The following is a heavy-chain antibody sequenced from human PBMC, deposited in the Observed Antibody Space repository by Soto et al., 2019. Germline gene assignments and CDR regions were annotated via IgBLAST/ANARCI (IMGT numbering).Heavy chain of an antibody. CDR1: GGSFSGYY. Sequence: SETLSITCAVYGGSFSGYYWGWIRQPPGKGLEWIGEINHSGSTNYNPSLKSRVTISVDTSKNQFSLKLSSVTAADTAVYYCAISNYAIFTGPAGNWLHPCRPVTLVT. CDR3: AISNYAIFTGPAGNWLHP. CDR2: INHSGST. V-gene: IGHV4-34*01. J-gene: IGHJ5*02. D-gene: IGHD3-9*01.